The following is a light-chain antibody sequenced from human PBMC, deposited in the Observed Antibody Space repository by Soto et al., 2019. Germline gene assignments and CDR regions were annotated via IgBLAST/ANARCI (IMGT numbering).Light chain of an antibody. CDR3: QQYNDWPYT. CDR1: QSVNSY. V-gene: IGKV3-15*01. J-gene: IGKJ2*01. CDR2: GAS. Sequence: EIVITQSPATLSVSPGERATLSCRASQSVNSYLAWYQQKPGQAPRLLIYGASTRATGVPARFSGSGSGTEFTLTISSLQSEDFAVYFCQQYNDWPYTFGQGTEVDIK.